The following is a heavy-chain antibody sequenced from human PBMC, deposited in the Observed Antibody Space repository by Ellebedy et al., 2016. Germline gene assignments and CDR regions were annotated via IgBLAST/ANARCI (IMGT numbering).Heavy chain of an antibody. CDR2: ISSSSSTI. V-gene: IGHV3-48*01. CDR3: AREKGTNYNRRGYSDY. CDR1: GFTFSSYS. D-gene: IGHD3-22*01. Sequence: GGSLRLSXAASGFTFSSYSMNWVRQAPGKGLEWVSYISSSSSTIYYADSVKGRFTISRDNAKNSLYLQMNSLRAEDTAVYYCAREKGTNYNRRGYSDYWGQGTLVTVSS. J-gene: IGHJ4*02.